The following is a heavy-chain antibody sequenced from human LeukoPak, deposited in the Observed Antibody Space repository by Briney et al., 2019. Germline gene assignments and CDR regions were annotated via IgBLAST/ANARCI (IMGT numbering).Heavy chain of an antibody. CDR1: GFTFSSYA. J-gene: IGHJ4*02. D-gene: IGHD3-16*01. CDR2: INDSNDNT. CDR3: ARGTYDSTPFDY. Sequence: GRSLRLSCAASGFTFSSYAMTWVRQAPGKGLEWVSTINDSNDNTYSADSVKGRFTISRDNSKNTLYQQMNNLRAEDTAVYYCARGTYDSTPFDYWGQGTLVTVSS. V-gene: IGHV3-23*01.